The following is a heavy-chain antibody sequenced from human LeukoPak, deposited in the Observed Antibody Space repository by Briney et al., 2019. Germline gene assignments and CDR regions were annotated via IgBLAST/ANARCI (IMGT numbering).Heavy chain of an antibody. CDR1: GGSISSYY. V-gene: IGHV4-59*12. CDR3: ARDGPVVVAATRRGGWFDP. D-gene: IGHD2-15*01. CDR2: IHYSGNT. J-gene: IGHJ5*02. Sequence: SETLSLTCTVSGGSISSYYWSWIRQPPGKGLEWIGSIHYSGNTYYNPSLKSRVTISVDTSKNQFSLKLSSVTAADTAVYYCARDGPVVVAATRRGGWFDPWGQGTLVTVSS.